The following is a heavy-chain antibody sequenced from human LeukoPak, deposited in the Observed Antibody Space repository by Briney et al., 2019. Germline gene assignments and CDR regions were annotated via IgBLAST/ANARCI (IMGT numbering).Heavy chain of an antibody. CDR3: ARCPGPYGDYSDY. V-gene: IGHV3-30*03. J-gene: IGHJ4*02. CDR2: ISYDGSNK. CDR1: GFTFSSYA. Sequence: GGSLRLSCAASGFTFSSYAMSWVRQAPGKGLEWVAVISYDGSNKYYADSVKGRFTISRDNSKNTLYLQMNSLRAEDTAVYYCARCPGPYGDYSDYWGQGTLVTVSS. D-gene: IGHD4-17*01.